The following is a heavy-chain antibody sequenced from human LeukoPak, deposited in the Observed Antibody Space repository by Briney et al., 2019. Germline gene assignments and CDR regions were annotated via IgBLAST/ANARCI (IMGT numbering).Heavy chain of an antibody. CDR3: ARSFGGDGSGTYYIFAFDI. CDR2: INSDGSST. D-gene: IGHD3-10*01. J-gene: IGHJ3*02. CDR1: GFTFSSYW. V-gene: IGHV3-74*03. Sequence: GGSLRLSCVASGFTFSSYWIHWVRQTPEKGLVWVSRINSDGSSTTYADSVKGRFTVSRDNAKNTLYLQMNSLRAEDTVVYYCARSFGGDGSGTYYIFAFDIWGQGTMVTVSS.